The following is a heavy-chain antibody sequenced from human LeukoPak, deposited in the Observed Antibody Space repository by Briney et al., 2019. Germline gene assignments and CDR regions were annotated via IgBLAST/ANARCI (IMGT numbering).Heavy chain of an antibody. J-gene: IGHJ4*02. CDR2: IYYSGST. V-gene: IGHV4-59*12. D-gene: IGHD6-19*01. CDR1: GGSISSYY. CDR3: ARRRQWLAYYFDY. Sequence: SETLSLTCTVSGGSISSYYWSWIRQPPGKGLEWIGYIYYSGSTNYNPSLKSRVTISVDTSKNQFSLKLSSVTAADTAVYYCARRRQWLAYYFDYWGQGTLVTVPS.